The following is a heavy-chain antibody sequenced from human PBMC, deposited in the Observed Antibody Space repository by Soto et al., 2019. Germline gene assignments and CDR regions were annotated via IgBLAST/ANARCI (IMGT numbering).Heavy chain of an antibody. D-gene: IGHD3-10*01. J-gene: IGHJ4*02. CDR3: AREWSTSGDLDY. CDR2: ISYDGSIK. V-gene: IGHV3-30-3*01. CDR1: GFTFSSHS. Sequence: QVQLVESGGGVVQPGRSLRLSCAASGFTFSSHSIQWVRQAPGKGLEWVAVISYDGSIKYYADSVKGRFTISRDNSKHTAYLQMNSLRAEDTAVFYCAREWSTSGDLDYCGQGALVIVSS.